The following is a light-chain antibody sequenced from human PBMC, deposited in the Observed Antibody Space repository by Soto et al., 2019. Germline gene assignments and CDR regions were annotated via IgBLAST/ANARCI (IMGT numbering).Light chain of an antibody. CDR3: AAWDDKLSGFYV. J-gene: IGLJ1*01. CDR2: RNS. V-gene: IGLV1-47*01. CDR1: ASTIGRNY. Sequence: QSVLTQSPSASGTPGQRVTISCTGSASTIGRNYVYWYQQLPGTAPKLLIYRNSQRPSGVPDRFSGSKSGTSASLAISGLRSEDEAEYYCAAWDDKLSGFYVFGDGTKVTVL.